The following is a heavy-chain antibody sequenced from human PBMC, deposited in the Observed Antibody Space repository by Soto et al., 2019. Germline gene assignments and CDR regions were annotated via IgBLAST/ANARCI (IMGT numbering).Heavy chain of an antibody. CDR3: ARAYGATWYFFGY. CDR2: LFSGGDT. CDR1: GFTFSSYG. D-gene: IGHD6-13*01. Sequence: PGGSLRLSCAASGFTFSSYGMHWVRQAPGKGLEWVAVLFSGGDTKYGDSMKGRVTLSRDNSKNTLYLQMNNLRAEDTAVYYCARAYGATWYFFGYWGQGSXVTVSS. J-gene: IGHJ4*02. V-gene: IGHV3-NL1*01.